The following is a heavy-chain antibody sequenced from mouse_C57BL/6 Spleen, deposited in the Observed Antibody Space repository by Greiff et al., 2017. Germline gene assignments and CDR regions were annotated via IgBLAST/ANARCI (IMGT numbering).Heavy chain of an antibody. CDR3: ARSGDYDEETYFDV. V-gene: IGHV1-53*01. Sequence: QVQLKQPGTELVKPGASVKLSCKASGYTFTSYWMHWVKQRPGQGLEWIGNINPSNGGTNYNEKFKSKATLTVDKSSSTAYMQLSSLRSEDSAVYYCARSGDYDEETYFDVWGTGTTVTVSS. J-gene: IGHJ1*03. CDR1: GYTFTSYW. D-gene: IGHD2-4*01. CDR2: INPSNGGT.